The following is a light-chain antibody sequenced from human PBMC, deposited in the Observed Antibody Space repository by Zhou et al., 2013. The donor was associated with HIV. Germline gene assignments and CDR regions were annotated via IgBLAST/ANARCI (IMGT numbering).Light chain of an antibody. CDR3: QQLSSFPLT. CDR2: DAS. J-gene: IGKJ5*01. CDR1: QDIFTY. V-gene: IGKV1-13*02. Sequence: AIQLTQSPSSLSASIGDRVNITCRASQDIFTYLAWYQQTPGKAPRVLIYDASTLQSGISSRFSGSGSGADFTLTISGLQREDFAIYYCQQLSSFPLTFGQGSRLEI.